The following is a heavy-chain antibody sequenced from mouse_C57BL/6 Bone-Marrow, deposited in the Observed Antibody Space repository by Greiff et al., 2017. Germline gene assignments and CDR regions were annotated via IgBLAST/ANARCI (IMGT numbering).Heavy chain of an antibody. CDR2: ISGGGGNT. D-gene: IGHD1-1*01. CDR1: GFTFSSYT. J-gene: IGHJ1*01. Sequence: EVKLQESGGGLVKPGGSLKLSCAASGFTFSSYTMSWVRQTPEKRLQWVAAISGGGGNTYYPDSVKGRFTISRDNDKNILYLQMSSLRSEDTAFSYCSRQVTTVLATKYFDVWGPGTTVTVSS. CDR3: SRQVTTVLATKYFDV. V-gene: IGHV5-9*01.